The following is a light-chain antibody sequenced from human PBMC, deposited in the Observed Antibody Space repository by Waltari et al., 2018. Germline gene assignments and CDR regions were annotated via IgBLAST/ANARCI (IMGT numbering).Light chain of an antibody. CDR2: WAS. J-gene: IGKJ1*01. CDR3: QQYYSTPRT. CDR1: QSVLYSSNNKNY. Sequence: DIVMTQSPDSLAVSLGERATINCKSSQSVLYSSNNKNYLAWYQQKPGQPPKLLIYWASTREAGVPNRFSGSCSGTDFTLTISSLQAEDVAVYYCQQYYSTPRTFGQGTKVEIK. V-gene: IGKV4-1*01.